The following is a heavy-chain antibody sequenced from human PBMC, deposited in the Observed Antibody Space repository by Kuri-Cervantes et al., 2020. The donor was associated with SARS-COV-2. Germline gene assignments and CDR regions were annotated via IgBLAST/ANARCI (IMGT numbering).Heavy chain of an antibody. CDR3: AHSPPPPRKIITMVRGVINYFDY. CDR1: GFSLRTSGVG. D-gene: IGHD3-10*01. CDR2: IYRNDDK. J-gene: IGHJ4*02. V-gene: IGHV2-5*01. Sequence: SGPTLVKPTQTLTLTCTFSGFSLRTSGVGVGWIRQPPGKALEWLALIYRNDDKRYSPSLKSRLTITKDTSRNQVVLTMTNMDPVDTATYYCAHSPPPPRKIITMVRGVINYFDYRGQGTLVTVSS.